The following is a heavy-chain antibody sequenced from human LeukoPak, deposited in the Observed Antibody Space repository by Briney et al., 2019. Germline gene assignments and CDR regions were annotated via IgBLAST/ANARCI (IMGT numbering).Heavy chain of an antibody. CDR1: GFNVSSNYM. V-gene: IGHV4-4*02. Sequence: KPGGSLRLSCAASGFNVSSNYMSWVRQPPGKGLEWIGSIYYSGSTYYNPSLKSRATISVDTSKNQFSLKLRSVTAADTAVYYCARFTEIDGFDIWGQGTMVTVSS. CDR2: IYYSGST. J-gene: IGHJ3*02. CDR3: ARFTEIDGFDI.